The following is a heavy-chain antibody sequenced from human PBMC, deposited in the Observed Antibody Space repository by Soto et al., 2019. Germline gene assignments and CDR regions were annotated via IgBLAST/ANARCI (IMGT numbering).Heavy chain of an antibody. CDR1: GYTFTSYG. D-gene: IGHD5-12*01. J-gene: IGHJ6*02. V-gene: IGHV1-18*01. CDR2: ISAYNGKT. CDR3: ARGGDVNYYHGMDV. Sequence: QVQLVQSGGEVKKPGASVKLSCTASGYTFTSYGISWVRQAPGQGLEWMGWISAYNGKTNYAQNVQGRVTMTTDTPTRTAYMDLRSLRSDDTAVYYCARGGDVNYYHGMDVWGQGPTVTVSS.